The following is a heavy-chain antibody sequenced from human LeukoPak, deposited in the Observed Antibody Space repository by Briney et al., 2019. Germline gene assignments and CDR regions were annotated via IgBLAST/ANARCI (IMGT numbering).Heavy chain of an antibody. V-gene: IGHV3-9*01. CDR1: GFTFDDYA. CDR3: AKAGLLRYFDWLLHLDY. CDR2: ISWNSGSI. D-gene: IGHD3-9*01. J-gene: IGHJ4*02. Sequence: GGSLRLSCAASGFTFDDYAMHWVRQAPGKGLEWVSGISWNSGSIGYADSVKGRFTISRDNAKNSLYLQMNSLRAEDTALYYCAKAGLLRYFDWLLHLDYWGQGTLVTVSS.